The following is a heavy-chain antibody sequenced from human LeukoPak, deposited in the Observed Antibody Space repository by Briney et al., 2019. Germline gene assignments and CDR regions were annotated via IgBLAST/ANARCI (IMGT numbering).Heavy chain of an antibody. CDR3: ARTRVRPGYVWGSYRPFPFDY. D-gene: IGHD3-16*02. CDR1: GGSISSSNYY. V-gene: IGHV4-39*01. CDR2: IYYGGST. Sequence: SETLSLTCTVSGGSISSSNYYWGWIRQPPGKGLEWIGSIYYGGSTYYNPSLKSRVTISVDTSKNQFSLKLSSVTAADTAVYYCARTRVRPGYVWGSYRPFPFDYWGQGTLVTVSS. J-gene: IGHJ4*02.